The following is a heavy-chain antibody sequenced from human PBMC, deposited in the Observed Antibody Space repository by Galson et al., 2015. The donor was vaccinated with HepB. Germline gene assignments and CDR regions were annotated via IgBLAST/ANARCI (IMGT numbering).Heavy chain of an antibody. V-gene: IGHV3-30-3*01. Sequence: SLRLSCAASGFTFTDYAIHWVRQAPGKGLEWVAVMSYDGHNEYYADSVKGRFTISRDNSKNTLYLQMNSLRDEDTALYYCARDRCSSDICYMAFYFDYWGQGTLVSVSS. CDR3: ARDRCSSDICYMAFYFDY. CDR2: MSYDGHNE. D-gene: IGHD2-2*02. CDR1: GFTFTDYA. J-gene: IGHJ4*02.